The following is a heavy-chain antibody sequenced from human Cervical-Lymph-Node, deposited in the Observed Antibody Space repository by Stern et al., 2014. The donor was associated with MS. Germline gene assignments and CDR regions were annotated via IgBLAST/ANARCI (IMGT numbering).Heavy chain of an antibody. CDR3: ARSSPPPFRNGVCYTCFDY. CDR1: GGTFSSYA. Sequence: QVQLVQSGAEVKKPGSSVKVSCKASGGTFSSYAISWVRQAPGQGLEWMGGIIPIFGTANYAQKVQGRVTIAADESTSPAYMELSSLRSDDTAVYYCARSSPPPFRNGVCYTCFDYWGQGTLVTVSS. D-gene: IGHD2-8*01. V-gene: IGHV1-69*01. CDR2: IIPIFGTA. J-gene: IGHJ4*02.